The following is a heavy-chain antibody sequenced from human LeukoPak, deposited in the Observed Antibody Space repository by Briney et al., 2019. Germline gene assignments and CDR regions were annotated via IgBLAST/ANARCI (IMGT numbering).Heavy chain of an antibody. J-gene: IGHJ6*03. V-gene: IGHV1-69*06. Sequence: SVKVSCKASGGTFSSYAISWVRQAPGQGLECMGGIIPIFGTANYAQKFQGRVTITADKSTSTAYMELSSLRSEDTAVYYCASPSYSSSWYGYYYYYMDVWGKGTTVTVSS. CDR3: ASPSYSSSWYGYYYYYMDV. D-gene: IGHD6-13*01. CDR1: GGTFSSYA. CDR2: IIPIFGTA.